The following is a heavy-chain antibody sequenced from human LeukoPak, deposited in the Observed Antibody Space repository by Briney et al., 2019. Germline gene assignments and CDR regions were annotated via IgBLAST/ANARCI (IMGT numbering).Heavy chain of an antibody. CDR3: AKGRSGSSNSPMDV. CDR1: GFTFSSYA. Sequence: GGSLRLSCAASGFTFSSYAMSWVRQALGKGLEWVSLISDSGDYTYYADSVKGRFTISRDNSKNTLYLQMNSLRAEDTAVYYRAKGRSGSSNSPMDVWGQGTTVTVSS. J-gene: IGHJ6*02. V-gene: IGHV3-23*01. D-gene: IGHD2-15*01. CDR2: ISDSGDYT.